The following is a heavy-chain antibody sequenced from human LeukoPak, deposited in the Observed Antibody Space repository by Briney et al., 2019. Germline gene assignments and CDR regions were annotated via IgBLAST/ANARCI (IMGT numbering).Heavy chain of an antibody. D-gene: IGHD3-9*01. Sequence: GASVKVSCKVSGYTLTELSMHWVRQAPGKGLAWMGGFDPEDGETIYAQKFQGRVTMTEDTSTDTAYMELSSLRSEDTAVYYCATDRGYYDILTGYYTLDYWGQGTLVTVSS. V-gene: IGHV1-24*01. CDR1: GYTLTELS. J-gene: IGHJ4*02. CDR3: ATDRGYYDILTGYYTLDY. CDR2: FDPEDGET.